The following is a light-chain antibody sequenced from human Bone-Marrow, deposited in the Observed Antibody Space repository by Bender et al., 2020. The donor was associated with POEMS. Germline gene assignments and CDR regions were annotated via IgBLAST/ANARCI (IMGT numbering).Light chain of an antibody. CDR3: CSFAGTLTFV. Sequence: QSALTQPRSVSGSPGQSITISCTGTSSDVGRYNLVSWYQQYPGKAPKLIIYEGSKRPSGVSSRFSGSKSGNTASLTISGLQAADESHYYCCSFAGTLTFVFGTGTEVTVL. CDR1: SSDVGRYNL. V-gene: IGLV2-23*03. CDR2: EGS. J-gene: IGLJ1*01.